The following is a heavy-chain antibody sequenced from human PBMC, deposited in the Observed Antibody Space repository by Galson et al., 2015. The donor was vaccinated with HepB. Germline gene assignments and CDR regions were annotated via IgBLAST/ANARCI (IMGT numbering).Heavy chain of an antibody. Sequence: SVTVSCKASGGTFSSYAISWVRQAPGQGLEWMGRIIPILGIANYAQKFQGRVTITADKSTSTAYMELSSLRSEDTAVYYCARDLVGSDSSGYYFLAYFDYWGQGTLVTVSS. D-gene: IGHD3-22*01. V-gene: IGHV1-69*04. CDR1: GGTFSSYA. CDR2: IIPILGIA. J-gene: IGHJ4*02. CDR3: ARDLVGSDSSGYYFLAYFDY.